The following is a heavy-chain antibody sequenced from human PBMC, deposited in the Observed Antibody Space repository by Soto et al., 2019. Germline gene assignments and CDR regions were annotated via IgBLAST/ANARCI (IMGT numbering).Heavy chain of an antibody. D-gene: IGHD2-15*01. J-gene: IGHJ1*01. CDR3: ASEIVVVVADTRAEYFQH. CDR2: IYYSGST. CDR1: GGSISSSSYY. Sequence: SETLSLTCTVSGGSISSSSYYWGWIRQPPGKGLEWIGSIYYSGSTYYNPSLKSRVTISVDTSKDQFSLKLSSVTAADTAVYYCASEIVVVVADTRAEYFQHWGQGTLVTVSS. V-gene: IGHV4-39*01.